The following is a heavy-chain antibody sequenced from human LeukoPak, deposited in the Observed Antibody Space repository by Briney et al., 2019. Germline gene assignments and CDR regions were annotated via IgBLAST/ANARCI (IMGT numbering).Heavy chain of an antibody. CDR3: ARRVAARPIAFDI. CDR1: GFTFSSYG. J-gene: IGHJ3*02. Sequence: GGSLRLSCAASGFTFSSYGMNWVRQAPGKGLEWVSSISSSSSYIYYADSVKGRFTISRDSAKNSLYLQMNSLRAEDTAVYYCARRVAARPIAFDIWGQGTMVTVSS. V-gene: IGHV3-21*01. D-gene: IGHD6-6*01. CDR2: ISSSSSYI.